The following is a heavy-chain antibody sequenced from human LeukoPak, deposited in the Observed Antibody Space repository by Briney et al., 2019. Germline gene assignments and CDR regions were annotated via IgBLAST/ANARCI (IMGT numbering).Heavy chain of an antibody. CDR3: AAYSSGWSYFDY. Sequence: SETLSLTCTVSGGSISSYYWSWIRQPAGKGLEWIGRIYTSGSTNYNPSLKSRVTMSEDTSKNQFSLKLSSVTAADTAVYYCAAYSSGWSYFDYWGQGTLVTVSS. V-gene: IGHV4-4*07. CDR2: IYTSGST. D-gene: IGHD6-19*01. CDR1: GGSISSYY. J-gene: IGHJ4*02.